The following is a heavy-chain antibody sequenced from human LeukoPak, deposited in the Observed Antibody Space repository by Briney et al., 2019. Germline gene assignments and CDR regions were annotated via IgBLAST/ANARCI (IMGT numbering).Heavy chain of an antibody. V-gene: IGHV3-20*04. CDR3: ARDLLRFGELWENWFDP. D-gene: IGHD3-10*01. Sequence: GGSLRLSCAASGFTFDDYGMNWVRQAPGKGLEWVSGVTWSGGSTGYTDSVKGRFTISRDNAKNSLYLQMNSLRAEDTALYYCARDLLRFGELWENWFDPWGQGTLVTVSS. J-gene: IGHJ5*02. CDR2: VTWSGGST. CDR1: GFTFDDYG.